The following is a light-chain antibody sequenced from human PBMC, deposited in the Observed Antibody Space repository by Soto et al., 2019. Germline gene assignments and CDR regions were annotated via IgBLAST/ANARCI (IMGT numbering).Light chain of an antibody. V-gene: IGLV4-69*01. CDR2: LNSDGSH. CDR1: SGHSSYA. Sequence: QLVLTQSPSASASLGASVTLTCTLSSGHSSYAIAWHQQQPEKGPRYLMKLNSDGSHSKEDGIPDRFSGSSSGAERYLTISSLQSEDEADYYCQTWGTGSHVVFGGGTKLTVL. J-gene: IGLJ2*01. CDR3: QTWGTGSHVV.